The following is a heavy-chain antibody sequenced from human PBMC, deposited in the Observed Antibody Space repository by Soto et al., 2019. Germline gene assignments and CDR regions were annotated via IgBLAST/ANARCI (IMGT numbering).Heavy chain of an antibody. D-gene: IGHD1-20*01. V-gene: IGHV4-39*01. Sequence: PSETLSLTCTVSGGSISSSGSYWGWIRQPPGKGLEWTATFHSSGSTYYNPSLKSRVTIPIDTSKNQFSLKLSSVTAADTAVYYCVRHNWNYGVYPGQRTPVTVSS. CDR1: GGSISSSGSY. CDR2: FHSSGST. J-gene: IGHJ4*02. CDR3: VRHNWNYGVY.